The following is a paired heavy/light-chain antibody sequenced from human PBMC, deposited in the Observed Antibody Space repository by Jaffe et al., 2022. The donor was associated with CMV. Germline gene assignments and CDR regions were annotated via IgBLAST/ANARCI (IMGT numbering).Light chain of an antibody. CDR1: SHDVGGYNY. CDR2: EVN. V-gene: IGLV2-8*01. Sequence: QSALTQPPSASGSPGQSVTISCTGTSHDVGGYNYVSWYQHHPGKAPKLMIFEVNERPSGVPDRFSGSKSGNTASLTVSGLQAEDEADYHCSSYAGSNTWVFGGGTKLTVL. J-gene: IGLJ3*02. CDR3: SSYAGSNTWV.
Heavy chain of an antibody. CDR3: AGHAVGPLPTGGTTYHWFAP. CDR2: ISYTGST. D-gene: IGHD6-19*01. V-gene: IGHV4-39*01. Sequence: QLQMQESGPGLVEPSETLSLTCTVSGGSISTNAYYWAWIRQPPGKGLEWIATISYTGSTYYNPSLRSRTATSVDTSKNHFSLILTSVTAADTAVYFCAGHAVGPLPTGGTTYHWFAPWGLGTPVTVSS. J-gene: IGHJ5*02. CDR1: GGSISTNAYY.